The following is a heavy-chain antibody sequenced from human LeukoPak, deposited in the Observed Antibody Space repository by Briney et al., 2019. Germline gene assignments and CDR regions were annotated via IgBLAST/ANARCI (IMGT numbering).Heavy chain of an antibody. V-gene: IGHV1-18*01. CDR3: ARVPSIAAAGTVYFDY. D-gene: IGHD6-13*01. J-gene: IGHJ4*02. CDR1: GYTFTSYG. CDR2: ISAYNGNT. Sequence: ASVKVSYKASGYTFTSYGISWVRQAPGQGLEGMGWISAYNGNTNYAQKLQGRDTMTTDTSTSTAYMELRSLRSDDTAVYYCARVPSIAAAGTVYFDYWGQGTLVTVSS.